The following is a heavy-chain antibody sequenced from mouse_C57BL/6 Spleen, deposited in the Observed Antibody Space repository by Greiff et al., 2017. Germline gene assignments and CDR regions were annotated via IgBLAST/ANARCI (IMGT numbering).Heavy chain of an antibody. CDR2: INPNNGGT. Sequence: VQLKESGPELVKPGASVKMSCKASGYTFTDYNMHWVKQSHGKSLEWIGYINPNNGGTSYNQKFKGKATLTVNKSSSTAYMELRSLTSEDSAVYYCAKTLGNYGSSSYFDYWGQGTTLTVSS. D-gene: IGHD1-1*01. CDR1: GYTFTDYN. J-gene: IGHJ2*01. CDR3: AKTLGNYGSSSYFDY. V-gene: IGHV1-22*01.